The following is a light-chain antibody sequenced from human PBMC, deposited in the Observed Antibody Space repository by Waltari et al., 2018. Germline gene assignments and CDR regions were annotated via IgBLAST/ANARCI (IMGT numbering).Light chain of an antibody. CDR3: CSFAGSGPHVV. J-gene: IGLJ2*01. CDR2: EST. Sequence: QSALTQPASVSGSPGQSITIPCPGTSSDVGTYNLVSWYHHHPGKAPKLMIYESTKRPSGVSKRISGSKSGITASLTISGLQAEDEADYYCCSFAGSGPHVVFGGGTKLTVL. CDR1: SSDVGTYNL. V-gene: IGLV2-23*01.